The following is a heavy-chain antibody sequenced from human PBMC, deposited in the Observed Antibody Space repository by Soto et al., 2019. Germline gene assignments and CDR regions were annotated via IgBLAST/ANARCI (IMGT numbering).Heavy chain of an antibody. V-gene: IGHV1-46*01. CDR3: ARDTGGSYGGYYFDY. CDR1: GYTFTSYY. Sequence: ASVKVSCKASGYTFTSYYMHWVRQAPGQGLEWMGIINPSGGSTSYAQKFQGRVTMTRDTSTSTVYMELGSLRSEDTAVYYCARDTGGSYGGYYFDYWGQGTLVTVSP. CDR2: INPSGGST. J-gene: IGHJ4*02. D-gene: IGHD1-26*01.